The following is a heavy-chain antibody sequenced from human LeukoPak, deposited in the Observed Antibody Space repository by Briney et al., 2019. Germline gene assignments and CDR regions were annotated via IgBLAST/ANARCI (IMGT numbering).Heavy chain of an antibody. CDR3: ARDPSNTSGWKTWFDP. CDR2: ISAYNGDT. Sequence: ASVKVSCKASGYTFTGYYMHWVRQAPGQGLEWMAWISAYNGDTNYAQKFQGRVALTTDRTTSTAYLELRSLRSDDTAVYYCARDPSNTSGWKTWFDPWGQGTLVTVSS. V-gene: IGHV1-18*04. D-gene: IGHD6-19*01. CDR1: GYTFTGYY. J-gene: IGHJ5*02.